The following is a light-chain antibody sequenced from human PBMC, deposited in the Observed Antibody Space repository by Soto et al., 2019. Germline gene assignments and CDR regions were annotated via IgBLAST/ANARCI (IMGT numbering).Light chain of an antibody. Sequence: QSALTQPASVSGSPGQSITISCTGTSSDVGGYNYVSWYQLHPGKAPKLMIYDVSNRPSGVSNRFSGSKSGNTASLTISGLQAEDEAAYYCSSYTSSHVVFGGGTKLTVL. CDR3: SSYTSSHVV. V-gene: IGLV2-14*01. CDR1: SSDVGGYNY. J-gene: IGLJ2*01. CDR2: DVS.